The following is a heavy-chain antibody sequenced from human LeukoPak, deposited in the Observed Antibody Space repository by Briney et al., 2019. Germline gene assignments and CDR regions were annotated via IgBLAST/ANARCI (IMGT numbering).Heavy chain of an antibody. CDR2: ISPYKGNT. CDR3: AREAPDHYYFDY. D-gene: IGHD1-14*01. V-gene: IGHV1-18*01. J-gene: IGHJ4*02. CDR1: GYTFTRYG. Sequence: ASVKVSCKASGYTFTRYGVTWVRQAPGQGLEWMGWISPYKGNTNYAQKLQGRVTMTRDTSTSTVYMELSSLRSEDTAVYYCAREAPDHYYFDYWGQGTLVTVSS.